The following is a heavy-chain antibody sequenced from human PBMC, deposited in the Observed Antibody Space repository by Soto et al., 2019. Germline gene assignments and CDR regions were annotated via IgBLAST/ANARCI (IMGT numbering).Heavy chain of an antibody. V-gene: IGHV1-8*01. Sequence: QVQLVQSGAEVKKPGASVKVSCKASGYTFTSYDINWVRQATGQVLEWMGWMNPNSGNTGYAQKFQGRVTMTSNTSISTAYMALSSLRSEDTAVYYCARRGYSSSWYYYYYYGMDVWGQGTTVTVSS. CDR3: ARRGYSSSWYYYYYYGMDV. CDR1: GYTFTSYD. D-gene: IGHD6-13*01. J-gene: IGHJ6*02. CDR2: MNPNSGNT.